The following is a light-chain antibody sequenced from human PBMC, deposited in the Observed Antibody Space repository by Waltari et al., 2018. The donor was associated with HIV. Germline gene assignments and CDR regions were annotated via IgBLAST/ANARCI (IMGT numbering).Light chain of an antibody. CDR1: NNDIGYYAY. CDR2: EVI. CDR3: GSFAYGSTFYV. Sequence: QSALTQPASMSGSPGQSITISCTGTNNDIGYYAYVSWYQHYPGKAPKLLIYEVINRPPGISSRFSGSKSGNTASLTISGLQAEDEADYFCGSFAYGSTFYVFGNGT. V-gene: IGLV2-14*01. J-gene: IGLJ1*01.